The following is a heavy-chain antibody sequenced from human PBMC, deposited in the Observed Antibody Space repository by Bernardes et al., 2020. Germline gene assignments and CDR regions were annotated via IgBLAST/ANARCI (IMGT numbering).Heavy chain of an antibody. CDR2: ISGGATGT. CDR1: GFTFSSSA. D-gene: IGHD6-13*01. CDR3: AKGYSSSWNYFEY. Sequence: GSLRLSCAASGFTFSSSAMGWVRQAPGKGLEWVSTISGGATGTYYADSVKGRFTISRDNSKNTLYLQMNSLRAEDTAIYYCAKGYSSSWNYFEYWGQGTLVTVSS. V-gene: IGHV3-23*01. J-gene: IGHJ4*02.